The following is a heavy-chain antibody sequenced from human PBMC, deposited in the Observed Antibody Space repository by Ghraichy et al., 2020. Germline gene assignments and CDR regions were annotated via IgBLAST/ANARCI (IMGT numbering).Heavy chain of an antibody. J-gene: IGHJ4*02. CDR2: ISSSSSTI. CDR3: ARDHWHFDWLLLPYFDY. D-gene: IGHD3-9*01. CDR1: GFTFSSYS. Sequence: GESLNISCAASGFTFSSYSMNWVRQAPGKGLEWVSYISSSSSTIYYADSVKGRFTISRDNAKNSLYLQMNSLRDEDTAVYYCARDHWHFDWLLLPYFDYWGQGTLVTVSS. V-gene: IGHV3-48*02.